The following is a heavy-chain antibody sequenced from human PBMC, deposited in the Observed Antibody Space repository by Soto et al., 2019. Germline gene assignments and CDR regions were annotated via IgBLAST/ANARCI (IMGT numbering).Heavy chain of an antibody. V-gene: IGHV1-69*02. J-gene: IGHJ4*02. Sequence: ASVKVSCKASGGTFSSYTISWVRQAPGQGLEWMGRIIPILGIANYAQKFQGRVTITADKSTSTAYMELSSLRSEDTAVYYCARLLGRGYSGYDPPFDYWGQGTLVTVSS. CDR1: GGTFSSYT. CDR3: ARLLGRGYSGYDPPFDY. CDR2: IIPILGIA. D-gene: IGHD5-12*01.